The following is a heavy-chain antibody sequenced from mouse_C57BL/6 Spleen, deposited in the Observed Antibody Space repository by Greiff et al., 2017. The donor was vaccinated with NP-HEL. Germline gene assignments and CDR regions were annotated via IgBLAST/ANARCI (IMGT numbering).Heavy chain of an antibody. Sequence: QVQLQQPGAELVRPGSSVKLSCKASGYTFTSYWMHWVKQRPIQGLEWIGNIDPSDSETHYNQKFKDKATLTVDKSSSTAYMQLSSLTSEDPAVYDCARSFYDSAWFAYWGQGTLVTVSA. CDR2: IDPSDSET. D-gene: IGHD2-4*01. CDR1: GYTFTSYW. CDR3: ARSFYDSAWFAY. V-gene: IGHV1-52*01. J-gene: IGHJ3*01.